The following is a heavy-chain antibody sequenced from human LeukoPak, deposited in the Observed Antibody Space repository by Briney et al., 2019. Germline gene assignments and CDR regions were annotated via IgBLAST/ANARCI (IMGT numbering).Heavy chain of an antibody. Sequence: GGSLRLSCAASGFTFSSYAMSWVRQAPGKGLEWVSAISGSGGSTYYADSVKGRFTISRDNSKNTLYLQMNSLRAEDTAVYYCAKDGLVRGNHFYYWGQRTLVTASS. D-gene: IGHD3-10*01. CDR1: GFTFSSYA. CDR2: ISGSGGST. V-gene: IGHV3-23*01. J-gene: IGHJ4*02. CDR3: AKDGLVRGNHFYY.